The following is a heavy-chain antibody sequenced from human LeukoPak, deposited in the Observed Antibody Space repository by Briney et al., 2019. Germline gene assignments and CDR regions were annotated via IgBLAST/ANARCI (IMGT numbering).Heavy chain of an antibody. J-gene: IGHJ4*02. Sequence: SETLSLTCTVSGGSISSSSYYWGWIRQPPGKGLGWIGSIYYSGSTYYNPSLKSRVTISVDTSKNQFSLKLSSVTAADTAVYYCARHGIAVFHFDYWGQGTLVTVSS. V-gene: IGHV4-39*01. CDR1: GGSISSSSYY. D-gene: IGHD6-19*01. CDR3: ARHGIAVFHFDY. CDR2: IYYSGST.